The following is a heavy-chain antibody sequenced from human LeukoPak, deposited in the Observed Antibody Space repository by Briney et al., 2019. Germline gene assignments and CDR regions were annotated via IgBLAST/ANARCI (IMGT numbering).Heavy chain of an antibody. CDR1: GFTFSSYT. V-gene: IGHV3-21*05. CDR2: IGSGGDL. CDR3: ARARPYGSGSNWFDP. Sequence: GASLRLSCAASGFTFSSYTMNWVRQSSGKGLEWVSTIGSGGDLHYADSVKGRFTISRDSAKNSLYLQMNSLRAEDTAVYYCARARPYGSGSNWFDPWGQGALVTVSS. D-gene: IGHD3-10*01. J-gene: IGHJ5*02.